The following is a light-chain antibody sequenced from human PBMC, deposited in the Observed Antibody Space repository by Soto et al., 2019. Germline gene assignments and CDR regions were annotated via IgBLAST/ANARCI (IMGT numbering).Light chain of an antibody. V-gene: IGLV2-14*01. CDR3: QVWDGSSDSDPRYV. CDR2: EVS. CDR1: SSDVGGYNY. J-gene: IGLJ1*01. Sequence: QSALTQPASVSGSPGQSITISCTGTSSDVGGYNYVSWYQQQSGKAPKLMIHEVSNRPSGVSNRFSGSKSGNTASLTISRVEAGDEADYYCQVWDGSSDSDPRYVFGAGTKVTVL.